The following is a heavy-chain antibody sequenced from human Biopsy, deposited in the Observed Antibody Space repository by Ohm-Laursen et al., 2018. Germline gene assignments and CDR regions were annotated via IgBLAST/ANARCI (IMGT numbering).Heavy chain of an antibody. CDR1: GGSICSFF. CDR2: IYYSGST. CDR3: ARVGAGAPSIDYFDY. Sequence: GTLSLTWTVSGGSICSFFWSWIRQPPGKGLEWIGYIYYSGSTNYNPSLRSRVTTSVDRSKNQFSLELSSVTAADTAVYYCARVGAGAPSIDYFDYWGQGALVTVSS. D-gene: IGHD1-26*01. V-gene: IGHV4-59*01. J-gene: IGHJ4*02.